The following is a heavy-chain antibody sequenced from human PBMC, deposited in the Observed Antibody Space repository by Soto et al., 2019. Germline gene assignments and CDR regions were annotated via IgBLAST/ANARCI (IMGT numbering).Heavy chain of an antibody. D-gene: IGHD3-10*01. CDR2: ISFDGANT. CDR1: GFTFSSYN. J-gene: IGHJ4*02. V-gene: IGHV3-30-3*01. CDR3: ARDGYNRGGFDY. Sequence: QVQLVESGGGVVPPGGSLRVSCVASGFTFSSYNMHWVRQAPGEGLEWVAVISFDGANTFYADSVKGRFTLSRDISRDTLYLQMSSLRDEDTAIYYCARDGYNRGGFDYWGQGTLVTVSS.